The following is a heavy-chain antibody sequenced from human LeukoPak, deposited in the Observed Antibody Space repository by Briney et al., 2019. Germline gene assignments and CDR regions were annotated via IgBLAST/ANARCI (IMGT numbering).Heavy chain of an antibody. CDR3: PLGVADNYYGMDV. J-gene: IGHJ6*02. D-gene: IGHD6-19*01. CDR2: ISRNSASI. CDR1: GFIFDDYA. V-gene: IGHV3-9*01. Sequence: PGRSLRLSCAASGFIFDDYAMHWVRQAPGKGLEWVSGISRNSASIGYADSVKGRFTISRDNAKNSLYLQMNSLRAEDTALYYCPLGVADNYYGMDVWGQGTTVTVSS.